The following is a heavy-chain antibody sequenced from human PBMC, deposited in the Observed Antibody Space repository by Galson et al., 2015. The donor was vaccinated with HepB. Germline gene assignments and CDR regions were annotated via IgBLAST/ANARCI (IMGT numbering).Heavy chain of an antibody. CDR3: ARAFGYTSSRGLYAMGV. J-gene: IGHJ6*02. CDR1: GLSFSTFW. CDR2: IGPDGLTI. D-gene: IGHD5-18*01. Sequence: SLRLSCAASGLSFSTFWMDWVRQAPGQGLEWVAHIGPDGLTIKYADFVRGRITISRDSAQKALFLQMNSLRAEDTAVYYCARAFGYTSSRGLYAMGVWGQGTTVTVSS. V-gene: IGHV3-48*01.